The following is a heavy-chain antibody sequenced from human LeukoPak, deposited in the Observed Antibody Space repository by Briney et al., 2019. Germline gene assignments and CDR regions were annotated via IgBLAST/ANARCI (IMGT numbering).Heavy chain of an antibody. V-gene: IGHV4-39*01. D-gene: IGHD3-22*01. Sequence: SETLSLTCSVSGGSIGSNNYYWAWIRQPPGKGLEWIATMHYSGTTFYNMSVKSRVAISLDSSKNQFSLKVNSVTASDTAVYYCARHPNTMIVVARPYYFDYWGQGTLVTVSS. J-gene: IGHJ4*02. CDR3: ARHPNTMIVVARPYYFDY. CDR1: GGSIGSNNYY. CDR2: MHYSGTT.